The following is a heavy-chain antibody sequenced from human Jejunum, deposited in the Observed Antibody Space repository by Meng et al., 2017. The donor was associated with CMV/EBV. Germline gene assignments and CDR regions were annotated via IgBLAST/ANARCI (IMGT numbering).Heavy chain of an antibody. V-gene: IGHV3-30-3*01. J-gene: IGHJ4*02. Sequence: GFTLSIYPMPGVRQAPGKGLEWVAVISYDGGNEYYADSVKGRFTVSRDNSKNTLYLQMNSLRPDDTAVYYCARDRTSVIVPAAILYWGQGTLVTVSS. CDR1: GFTLSIYP. CDR2: ISYDGGNE. D-gene: IGHD2-2*01. CDR3: ARDRTSVIVPAAILY.